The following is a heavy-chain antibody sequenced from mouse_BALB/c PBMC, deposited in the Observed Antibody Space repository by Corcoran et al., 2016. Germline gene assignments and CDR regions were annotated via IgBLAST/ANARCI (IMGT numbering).Heavy chain of an antibody. Sequence: QIQLVQSGPELKKPGETVKISCKASGYTFTNYGMNWVKQAPGKGLKWMGWINTYTGETTYADDFKGRFAFSLETSASTAYLQINNLKNEDTATYFCARVGGYYGSSYAMDYWGQGTSVTVSS. CDR2: INTYTGET. J-gene: IGHJ4*01. D-gene: IGHD1-1*01. V-gene: IGHV9-3-1*01. CDR1: GYTFTNYG. CDR3: ARVGGYYGSSYAMDY.